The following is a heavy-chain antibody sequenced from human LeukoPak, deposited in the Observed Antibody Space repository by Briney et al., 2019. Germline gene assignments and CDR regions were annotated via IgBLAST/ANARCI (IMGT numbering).Heavy chain of an antibody. CDR2: INHSGST. Sequence: PSETLSLTCAVYGGSFSGYYWSWVRQPPGKGLEWIGEINHSGSTNYNPSLKSRVTISVDTSKNQFSLKLSSVTAADTAVYYCARGANSGSYFPLDYWGQGTLVTVSS. CDR3: ARGANSGSYFPLDY. V-gene: IGHV4-34*01. J-gene: IGHJ4*02. CDR1: GGSFSGYY. D-gene: IGHD1-26*01.